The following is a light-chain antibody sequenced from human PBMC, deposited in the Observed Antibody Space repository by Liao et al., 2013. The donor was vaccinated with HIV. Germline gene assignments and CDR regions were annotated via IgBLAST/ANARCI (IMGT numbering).Light chain of an antibody. V-gene: IGLV3-25*03. Sequence: SYELTQPSSVSVSPGQTARITCSGDALTNHYVHWYQQKPGQAPILLIFKDTERPSGIPDRFAGSSSGGTATLTLSGVQAEDEADYYCQSASRSGTWVFGPGTKVTVL. CDR3: QSASRSGTWV. CDR1: ALTNHY. J-gene: IGLJ1*01. CDR2: KDT.